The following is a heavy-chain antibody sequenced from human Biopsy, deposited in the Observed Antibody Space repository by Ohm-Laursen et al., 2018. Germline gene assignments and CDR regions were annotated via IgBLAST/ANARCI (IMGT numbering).Heavy chain of an antibody. Sequence: ASVKVSCKASSYTFTDYNIHWMRQAPGQGLEWLGRIVPILGTVNYAQRFQGRVALTADKSTGTAYMELNRLISDDTAVYYCATDGDGYYTEFDFWGQGTLITVSS. CDR1: SYTFTDYN. D-gene: IGHD5-24*01. J-gene: IGHJ4*02. CDR3: ATDGDGYYTEFDF. V-gene: IGHV1-69*08. CDR2: IVPILGTV.